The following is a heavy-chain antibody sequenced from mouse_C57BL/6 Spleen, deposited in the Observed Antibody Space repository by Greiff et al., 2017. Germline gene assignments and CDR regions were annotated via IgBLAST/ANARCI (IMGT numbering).Heavy chain of an antibody. V-gene: IGHV1-80*01. Sequence: QVQLKESGAELVKPGASVKISCKASGYAFSSYWMNWVKQRPGKGLEWIGQIYPGDGDTNYNGKFKGKATLTADKSSSTAYMQLSSLTSEDSAVYFCARSGGDGGYAMDYWGQGTSVTVSS. CDR1: GYAFSSYW. J-gene: IGHJ4*01. CDR2: IYPGDGDT. CDR3: ARSGGDGGYAMDY. D-gene: IGHD3-1*01.